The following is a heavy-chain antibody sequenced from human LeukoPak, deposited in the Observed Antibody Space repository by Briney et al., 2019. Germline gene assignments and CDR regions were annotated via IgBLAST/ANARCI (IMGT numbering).Heavy chain of an antibody. J-gene: IGHJ4*02. CDR3: ARRHRGYGGYEYFDY. CDR1: GYSISSGYY. CDR2: IYHSGST. D-gene: IGHD5-12*01. V-gene: IGHV4-38-2*01. Sequence: PSETLSLTCAVSGYSISSGYYWGWIRQPPGKGLEWIGSIYHSGSTYYNPSLKSRVTISVDTSKNQFSLKLSSVTAADTAVYYCARRHRGYGGYEYFDYWGQGTLVTVSS.